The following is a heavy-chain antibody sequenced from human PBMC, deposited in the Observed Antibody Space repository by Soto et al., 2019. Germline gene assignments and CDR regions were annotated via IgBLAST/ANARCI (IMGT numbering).Heavy chain of an antibody. J-gene: IGHJ3*02. Sequence: PGGSLRLSCAASGFTLSRHTMNWVRQAPGKGLEWVSFIGSRTSDIYYADSVKRRFTISRDNAKNSLYLDLTRLRAEDTAVYFCVRDYYDTSGYPNTFDMWGQGTMVTVSS. CDR1: GFTLSRHT. V-gene: IGHV3-21*01. CDR3: VRDYYDTSGYPNTFDM. CDR2: IGSRTSDI. D-gene: IGHD3-22*01.